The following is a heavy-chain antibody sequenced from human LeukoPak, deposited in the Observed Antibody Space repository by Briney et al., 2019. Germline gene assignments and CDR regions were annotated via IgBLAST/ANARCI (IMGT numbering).Heavy chain of an antibody. Sequence: SETLSLTCTVSGGSISSGSYYWRWIRQPAGKGLEWIGRIYTSGSTNYNPSLKSRVTISVDTSKNQFSLKLSSVTAADTAVYYCARDGTYYYDSSGYLIRANGAFDIWGQGTMVTVSS. V-gene: IGHV4-61*02. CDR2: IYTSGST. D-gene: IGHD3-22*01. CDR1: GGSISSGSYY. CDR3: ARDGTYYYDSSGYLIRANGAFDI. J-gene: IGHJ3*02.